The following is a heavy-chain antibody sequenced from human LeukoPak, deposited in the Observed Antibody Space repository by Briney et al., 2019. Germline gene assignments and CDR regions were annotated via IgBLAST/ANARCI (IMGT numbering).Heavy chain of an antibody. Sequence: AGGSLRLSCAASGFTFSSYWMNWVRQAPGKGLEWVSSISTSSSYIYYADSVKGRFTISRDNAKNSVYLQMNSLRAEDTAVYYCARALSQVGGVGLDYWGQGTLVTVSS. J-gene: IGHJ4*02. CDR3: ARALSQVGGVGLDY. D-gene: IGHD3-16*01. CDR1: GFTFSSYW. V-gene: IGHV3-21*01. CDR2: ISTSSSYI.